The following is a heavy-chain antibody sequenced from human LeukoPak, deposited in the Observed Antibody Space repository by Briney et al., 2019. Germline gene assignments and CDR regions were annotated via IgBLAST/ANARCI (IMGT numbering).Heavy chain of an antibody. Sequence: MPSETLSLTCTVSGGSISSYYWSWIRQPAGKGLEWIGRIYISGSTNYNPSLKSRVTMSVDTSKNQFSLKLSSVTAADTAVYYCARDRGTWNDDGFDYWGQGTLVTVSS. J-gene: IGHJ4*02. CDR3: ARDRGTWNDDGFDY. CDR2: IYISGST. V-gene: IGHV4-4*07. CDR1: GGSISSYY. D-gene: IGHD1-1*01.